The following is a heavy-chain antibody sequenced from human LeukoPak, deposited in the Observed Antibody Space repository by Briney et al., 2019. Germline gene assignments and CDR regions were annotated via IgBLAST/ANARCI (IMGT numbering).Heavy chain of an antibody. CDR1: GGPISSYY. V-gene: IGHV4-59*08. D-gene: IGHD3-22*01. CDR2: IYYSGST. Sequence: PSETLSLTCTLSGGPISSYYRGWIRQPPGKGLEWIGYIYYSGSTNYNPSLKSRLTISIDTSKKQFSLKLSSVTAADTAVYYCARHRHYDSSGPDYWGQGTLVTVSS. J-gene: IGHJ4*02. CDR3: ARHRHYDSSGPDY.